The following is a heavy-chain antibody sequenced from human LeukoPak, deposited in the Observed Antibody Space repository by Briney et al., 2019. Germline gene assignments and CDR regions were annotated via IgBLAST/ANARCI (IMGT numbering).Heavy chain of an antibody. CDR1: GFTFSNYW. CDR3: ARDLTTSSTAYFHH. V-gene: IGHV3-21*01. Sequence: KSGGSLRLSCAASGFTFSNYWMNWVRQAPGKGLEWVSSISSSSRYIYYADSVKGRFTISRDNGKNSLFLQMNSLRAEDTAVYYCARDLTTSSTAYFHHWGQGTLVTVSS. D-gene: IGHD6-6*01. CDR2: ISSSSRYI. J-gene: IGHJ1*01.